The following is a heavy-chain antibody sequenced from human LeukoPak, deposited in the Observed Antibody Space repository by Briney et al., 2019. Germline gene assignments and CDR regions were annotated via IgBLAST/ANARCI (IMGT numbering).Heavy chain of an antibody. D-gene: IGHD3-22*01. J-gene: IGHJ4*02. CDR3: AKSPGYYDSSGYYFVH. Sequence: GGSLRLSCAATGFTFSSYWMHWVRQAPGKGLVWVSRINSDGSSTSYADSVKGRFTISRDNSKNTLYLQMNSLRAEDTAVYYCAKSPGYYDSSGYYFVHWGQGTLVTVSS. CDR1: GFTFSSYW. V-gene: IGHV3-74*01. CDR2: INSDGSST.